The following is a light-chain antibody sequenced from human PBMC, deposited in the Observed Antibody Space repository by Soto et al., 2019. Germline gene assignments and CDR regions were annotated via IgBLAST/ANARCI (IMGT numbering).Light chain of an antibody. J-gene: IGKJ5*01. CDR3: QQYNSWPPIT. V-gene: IGKV3-15*01. Sequence: PGDRAALSCKASQSVSSDLAWYQQKPGQAPRLLIYGASTRAIGIPARFSGSGSGTEFTLTISSLQSEDFAVYYCQQYNSWPPITFGQGTRLEIK. CDR2: GAS. CDR1: QSVSSD.